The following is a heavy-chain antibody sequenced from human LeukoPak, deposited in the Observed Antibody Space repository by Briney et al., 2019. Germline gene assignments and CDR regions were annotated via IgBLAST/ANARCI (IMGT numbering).Heavy chain of an antibody. CDR1: GFTFSSYA. Sequence: PGRSLRLSRAASGFTFSSYAMHWVRQAPGKGLEWVAVISYDGSNKYYADSVKGRFTISRDNSKNTLYLQMNSLRTEDTAVYYCARDMFNYGAGEYYGMDVWGQGTTVTVSS. CDR3: ARDMFNYGAGEYYGMDV. V-gene: IGHV3-30-3*01. CDR2: ISYDGSNK. D-gene: IGHD3-10*01. J-gene: IGHJ6*02.